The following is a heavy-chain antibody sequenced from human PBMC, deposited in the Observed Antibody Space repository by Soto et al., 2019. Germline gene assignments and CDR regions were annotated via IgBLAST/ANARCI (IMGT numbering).Heavy chain of an antibody. D-gene: IGHD3-10*01. J-gene: IGHJ4*02. CDR2: ISYDGSNK. V-gene: IGHV3-30*18. Sequence: QVQLVESGGGVVQPGRSLRLSCAASGFTFSSYGMQWVRQAPGKGLEWVAVISYDGSNKYYADSVKGRFTISRDNSKNTLYLQMNSLRAEDTAVYYCAKDPALIYGSGSYFDYWGQGTLVTVSS. CDR1: GFTFSSYG. CDR3: AKDPALIYGSGSYFDY.